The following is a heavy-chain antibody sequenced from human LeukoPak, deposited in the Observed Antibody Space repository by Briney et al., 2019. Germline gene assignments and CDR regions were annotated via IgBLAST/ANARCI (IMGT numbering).Heavy chain of an antibody. CDR3: ARVGGYSYGPLFDY. V-gene: IGHV4-59*01. CDR1: GGSISSYY. CDR2: IYYSGST. J-gene: IGHJ4*02. D-gene: IGHD5-18*01. Sequence: SETLSLTCTVSGGSISSYYWSWIRQPPGKGLEWIGYIYYSGSTNYNPSLKSRVTISVDTSKNQFSLKLSSVTAADTAVYYCARVGGYSYGPLFDYWGQGTLVTVSS.